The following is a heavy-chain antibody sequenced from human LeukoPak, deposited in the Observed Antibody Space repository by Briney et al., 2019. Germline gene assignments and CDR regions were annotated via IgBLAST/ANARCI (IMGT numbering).Heavy chain of an antibody. J-gene: IGHJ4*02. Sequence: PSETLSLTCSVSGDSISTYHWNWMRKLPGKGLEWIGYMQSTGNSNYNPSLKNRVNIFVDMSKNQFVLNLRSVTAADTAVYYCARDKRHSYGRYFDPWGQGMLVTVSS. V-gene: IGHV4-59*01. CDR2: MQSTGNS. CDR1: GDSISTYH. D-gene: IGHD5-18*01. CDR3: ARDKRHSYGRYFDP.